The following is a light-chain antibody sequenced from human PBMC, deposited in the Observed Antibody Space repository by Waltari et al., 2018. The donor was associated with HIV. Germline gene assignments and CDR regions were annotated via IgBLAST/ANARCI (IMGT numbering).Light chain of an antibody. CDR1: ALPKQF. CDR2: KDK. J-gene: IGLJ1*01. V-gene: IGLV3-25*03. CDR3: QSTDITGTYAV. Sequence: YELTQSPSVSVSPGQTATINCFGDALPKQFAYWYQHKPGQAPVLLISKDKERPSGIPDRFAGSVSGTTVTLTISGVRAEDEADYYCQSTDITGTYAVFGPGTKVTVL.